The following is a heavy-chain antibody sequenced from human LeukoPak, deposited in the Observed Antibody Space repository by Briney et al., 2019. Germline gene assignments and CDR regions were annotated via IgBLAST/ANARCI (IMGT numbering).Heavy chain of an antibody. CDR2: INHSGYT. J-gene: IGHJ4*02. V-gene: IGHV4-34*01. CDR3: TRMTTWHDY. Sequence: SETLSLTCAVSGVSFYDYYWSWVRQTPGKGLEWIGEINHSGYTNDSPSLKSRVPLSIHTSRKQFSLNLRSVTVADAGIYYCTRMTTWHDYWGQGTLVPVSS. CDR1: GVSFYDYY. D-gene: IGHD4-17*01.